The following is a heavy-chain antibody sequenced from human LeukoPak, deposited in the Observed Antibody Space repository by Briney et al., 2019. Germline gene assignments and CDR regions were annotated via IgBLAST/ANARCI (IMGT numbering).Heavy chain of an antibody. V-gene: IGHV3-66*01. J-gene: IGHJ4*02. CDR1: GFTVSSNY. CDR2: IYSGGST. Sequence: GGSLRLSCAASGFTVSSNYMSWVRQAPGKGLEWVSVIYSGGSTYYADSVKGRFTISRDNSKNTLYLQMNSLRAEDTAVYYCARGSRSGYYSGYDYWGQGTLVTVSS. CDR3: ARGSRSGYYSGYDY. D-gene: IGHD3-22*01.